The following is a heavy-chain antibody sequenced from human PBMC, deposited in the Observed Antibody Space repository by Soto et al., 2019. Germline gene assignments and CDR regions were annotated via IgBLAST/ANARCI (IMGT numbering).Heavy chain of an antibody. Sequence: PSETLSLTCTVSGGSISSGGYYWSWIRQHPGKGLEWIGYIYYSGSTYYNPSLKSRVTISVDTSKNQFSLKLSSVTAADTAVYYCAQYSSSYFDYWGQGTLVTAPQ. CDR1: GGSISSGGYY. V-gene: IGHV4-31*03. J-gene: IGHJ4*02. D-gene: IGHD6-6*01. CDR3: AQYSSSYFDY. CDR2: IYYSGST.